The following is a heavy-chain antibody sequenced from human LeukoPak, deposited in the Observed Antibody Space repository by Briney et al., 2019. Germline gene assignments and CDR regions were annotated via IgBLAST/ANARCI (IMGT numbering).Heavy chain of an antibody. CDR1: GTNFSNYW. CDR3: VRGPYYGPGSPPNWFDS. J-gene: IGHJ5*01. CDR2: IRQDGNGN. D-gene: IGHD3-10*01. V-gene: IGHV3-7*03. Sequence: GGSLRLSCATSGTNFSNYWMSWVRQAPGKGLEWVANIRQDGNGNYYVDSLKGRFTISRDNAKNSLYLQMNILRAEDTAFYYCVRGPYYGPGSPPNWFDSWGQGIQVTVSS.